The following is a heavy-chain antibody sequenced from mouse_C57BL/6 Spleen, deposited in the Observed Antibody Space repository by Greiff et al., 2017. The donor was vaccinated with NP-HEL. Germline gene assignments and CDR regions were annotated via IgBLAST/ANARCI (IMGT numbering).Heavy chain of an antibody. D-gene: IGHD1-1*01. CDR3: ASASYYGSSYWYFDV. CDR1: GYTFTSYG. J-gene: IGHJ1*03. Sequence: VQLQQSGAELARPGASVKLSCKASGYTFTSYGISWVKQRTGQGLEWIGEIYPRSGNTYYNEKFKGKATLTADKSSSTAYMELRSLTSEDSAVYFCASASYYGSSYWYFDVWGTGTTVTVSS. CDR2: IYPRSGNT. V-gene: IGHV1-81*01.